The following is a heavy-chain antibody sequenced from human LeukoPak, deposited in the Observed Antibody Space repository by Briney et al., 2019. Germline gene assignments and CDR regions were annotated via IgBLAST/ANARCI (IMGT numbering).Heavy chain of an antibody. CDR3: AKDQVYCSGGSCFPYFDY. Sequence: GGTLRLSCVASGFTFSRHGLNWVRQAPGKGLEWVSGISPGGDITYYADSVKGRFTISRDNSKNTLYLQMNSLRAEDTAVYYCAKDQVYCSGGSCFPYFDYWGQGTLVTVSS. V-gene: IGHV3-23*01. D-gene: IGHD2-15*01. CDR2: ISPGGDIT. CDR1: GFTFSRHG. J-gene: IGHJ4*02.